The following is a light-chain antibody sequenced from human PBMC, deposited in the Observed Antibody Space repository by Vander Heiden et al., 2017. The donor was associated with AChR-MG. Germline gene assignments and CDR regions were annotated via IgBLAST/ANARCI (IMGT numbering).Light chain of an antibody. CDR3: QSADRSGTYV. J-gene: IGLJ1*01. CDR2: KVN. CDR1: ELPKQN. V-gene: IGLV3-25*03. Sequence: SYELTQPPSVSVSPGQTARITCSGDELPKQNAYWYQKKAGQAPLLVIYKVNQRPSGIPERFSGSSSGTTVTLTISGVQAEDEADYYCQSADRSGTYVFGTGTKVTVL.